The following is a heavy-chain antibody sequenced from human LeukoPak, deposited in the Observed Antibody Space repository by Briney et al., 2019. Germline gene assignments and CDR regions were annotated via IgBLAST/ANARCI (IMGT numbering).Heavy chain of an antibody. D-gene: IGHD1-20*01. CDR3: ARVRYNWNRDFDY. Sequence: SETLSLTCAVYGGSFSGYYWSWIRQPPGKGLEWIGEINHSGSTNYNPSLKSRVTISVDTSKNQFSLKLSSVAAADTAVYYCARVRYNWNRDFDYWGQGTLVTVSS. J-gene: IGHJ4*02. CDR2: INHSGST. CDR1: GGSFSGYY. V-gene: IGHV4-34*01.